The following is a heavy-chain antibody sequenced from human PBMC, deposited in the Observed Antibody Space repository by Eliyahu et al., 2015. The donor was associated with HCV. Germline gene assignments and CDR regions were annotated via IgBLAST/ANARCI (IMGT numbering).Heavy chain of an antibody. CDR3: ARGGYSKVDAFDI. Sequence: QVQLQESGPGLVTPSETLSLTCTVSGASMSNSFWXWIRQSPGKGLDWIGYIYYSGSTTYNPSLKSRVTISVDSSKNQVSLRLSSVTAADTAVYYCARGGYSKVDAFDIWGQGTMVTVSS. D-gene: IGHD4-11*01. J-gene: IGHJ3*02. CDR1: GASMSNSF. V-gene: IGHV4-59*01. CDR2: IYYSGST.